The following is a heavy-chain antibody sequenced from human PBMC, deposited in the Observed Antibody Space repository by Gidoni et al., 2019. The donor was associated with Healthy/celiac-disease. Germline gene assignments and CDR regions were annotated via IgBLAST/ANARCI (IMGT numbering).Heavy chain of an antibody. Sequence: EVQLVESGGGLVQTGRSLRLACAASGFTFDGYAMHWVRQAPGKGLEWVSGISWNSGSIGYADSVKGRFTISRDNAKNSLYLQMNSLRAEDTALYYCAKDSVPYCGGDCYLDYWGQGTLVTVSS. J-gene: IGHJ4*02. CDR1: GFTFDGYA. CDR3: AKDSVPYCGGDCYLDY. CDR2: ISWNSGSI. V-gene: IGHV3-9*01. D-gene: IGHD2-21*02.